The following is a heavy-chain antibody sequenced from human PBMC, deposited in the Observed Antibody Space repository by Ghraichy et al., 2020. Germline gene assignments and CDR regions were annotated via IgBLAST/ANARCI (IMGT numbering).Heavy chain of an antibody. CDR2: IWYDGSYK. Sequence: GGSLRLSCAASGFTFSTYGMHWVRRAPGKGLEWVAVIWYDGSYKYYGDSVRGRFTVSRDNSKNTLYLQMNSLRAEDTAVYFCARVSVDTAMGYYYGLDVWGQGTTVTVSS. CDR3: ARVSVDTAMGYYYGLDV. CDR1: GFTFSTYG. D-gene: IGHD5-18*01. V-gene: IGHV3-33*01. J-gene: IGHJ6*02.